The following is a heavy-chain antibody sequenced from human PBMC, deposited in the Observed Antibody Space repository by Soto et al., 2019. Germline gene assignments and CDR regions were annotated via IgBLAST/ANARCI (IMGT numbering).Heavy chain of an antibody. CDR1: GVTLTNVW. V-gene: IGHV3-15*07. J-gene: IGHJ4*02. CDR3: SHGYYQYFDS. CDR2: IKSKTDGGTT. Sequence: RRLSCAVSGVTLTNVWMNWVRQAPGKGPEWVGRIKSKTDGGTTDYASPVKGRFTISRDDSENTLYLQMNSLKTEDTAVYYCSHGYYQYFDSWGQGTLVTVXX. D-gene: IGHD5-18*01.